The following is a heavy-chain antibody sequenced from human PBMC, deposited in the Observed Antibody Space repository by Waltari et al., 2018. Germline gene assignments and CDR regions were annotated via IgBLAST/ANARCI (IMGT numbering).Heavy chain of an antibody. J-gene: IGHJ4*02. CDR1: GFTLSSYW. Sequence: EVQLVESGGGLVQPGGSLRLSCAASGFTLSSYWLHGVRQAPGKGVVWVSRIKSEGSSTSYADSVKGRFTISRDNAKNTLYLQMNSLRAEDTAVYYCARRGTGGIAAAGPVDYWGQGTLVTVSS. CDR3: ARRGTGGIAAAGPVDY. V-gene: IGHV3-74*01. D-gene: IGHD6-13*01. CDR2: IKSEGSST.